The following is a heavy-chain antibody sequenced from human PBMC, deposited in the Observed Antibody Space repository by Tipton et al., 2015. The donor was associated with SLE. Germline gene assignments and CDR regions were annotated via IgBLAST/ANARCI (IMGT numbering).Heavy chain of an antibody. Sequence: SLRLSCAASGFTFSDYYMNWIRQAPGKGLEWVSYISGSGYYTNYADSVKGRFTISRDNAKNSLYLQMNSLRVEDTAVYYCASGKRHLSRLFQLNWFDSWGQGTLVTVSS. CDR3: ASGKRHLSRLFQLNWFDS. CDR2: ISGSGYYT. CDR1: GFTFSDYY. V-gene: IGHV3-11*06. J-gene: IGHJ5*01. D-gene: IGHD2-2*01.